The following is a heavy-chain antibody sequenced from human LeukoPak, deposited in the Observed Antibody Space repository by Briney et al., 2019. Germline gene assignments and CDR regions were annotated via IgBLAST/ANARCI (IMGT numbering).Heavy chain of an antibody. D-gene: IGHD4-11*01. Sequence: GRSLRLSCAASGFTFSSYGMHWVRQAPGKGLEWVAFIRYDGSNKYYADSVKGRFTISRDNSKNTLYLQMNSLRAEDTAVYYCANWLWLSSDYSNYAAYYYYMDVWGKGTTVTVSS. CDR2: IRYDGSNK. V-gene: IGHV3-30*02. CDR3: ANWLWLSSDYSNYAAYYYYMDV. J-gene: IGHJ6*03. CDR1: GFTFSSYG.